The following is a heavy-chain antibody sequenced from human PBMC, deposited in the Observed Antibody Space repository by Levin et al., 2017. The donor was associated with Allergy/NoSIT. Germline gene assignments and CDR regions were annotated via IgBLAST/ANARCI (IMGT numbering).Heavy chain of an antibody. CDR2: IYYSGST. J-gene: IGHJ2*01. Sequence: SETLSLTCTVSGGSISSSSYYWGWIRRPPGKGLEWIGSIYYSGSTYYNPSLKSRVTISVDTSKNQFSLKLSSVTAADTAVYYCARVKDGYGDYLGGWYFDLWGRGTLVTVSS. D-gene: IGHD4-17*01. CDR3: ARVKDGYGDYLGGWYFDL. CDR1: GGSISSSSYY. V-gene: IGHV4-39*01.